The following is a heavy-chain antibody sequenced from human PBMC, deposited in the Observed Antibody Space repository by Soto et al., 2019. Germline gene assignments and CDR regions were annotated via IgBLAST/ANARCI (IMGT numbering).Heavy chain of an antibody. CDR2: ISSEGGNK. V-gene: IGHV3-30*14. D-gene: IGHD3-3*01. Sequence: QLVESGGGVVQPERSLKLSCTAANFVFSVYSLHWVRQAPGKGLEWVALISSEGGNKYYADSVKGPFTISRDHSKNTLSLQMNSLRRGDTGVYYCATDKDQYDFWGGPLDSWGQVTLVTVSS. CDR1: NFVFSVYS. J-gene: IGHJ4*02. CDR3: ATDKDQYDFWGGPLDS.